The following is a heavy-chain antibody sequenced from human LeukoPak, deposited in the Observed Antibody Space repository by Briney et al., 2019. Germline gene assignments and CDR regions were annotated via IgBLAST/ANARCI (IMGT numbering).Heavy chain of an antibody. CDR3: ARRVYYDNSGYLH. CDR1: GFTFSSYA. D-gene: IGHD3-22*01. CDR2: ISGSGGST. J-gene: IGHJ4*02. Sequence: GGSLRLSCAASGFTFSSYAMSWVRQAPGKGLEWVSAISGSGGSTYYADSVKGRFTISRDNSKNTLYLQMNSLRAEDTAVYYCARRVYYDNSGYLHWGQGTLVTVSS. V-gene: IGHV3-23*01.